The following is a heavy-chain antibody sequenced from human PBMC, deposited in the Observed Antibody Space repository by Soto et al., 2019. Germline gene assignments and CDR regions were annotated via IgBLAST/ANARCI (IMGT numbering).Heavy chain of an antibody. V-gene: IGHV5-51*01. CDR2: IFPGDSDT. CDR1: GYDFSTYW. Sequence: GESLKISCKTSGYDFSTYWIAWVRQVPGEGLQYLGIIFPGDSDTRYSPSFQGQVIISVDKSISTAYLQWSHLRASDSAMYYCARGTTVTTYTDHYLDFWGQGTPVTVSS. J-gene: IGHJ4*02. D-gene: IGHD1-1*01. CDR3: ARGTTVTTYTDHYLDF.